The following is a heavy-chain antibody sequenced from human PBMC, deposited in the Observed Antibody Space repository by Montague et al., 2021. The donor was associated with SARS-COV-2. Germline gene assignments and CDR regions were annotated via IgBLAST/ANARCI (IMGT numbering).Heavy chain of an antibody. Sequence: SETLSLTCTVSGGSISSYYWSWIRQPPGKGLEWIGYIYYSGSTNYNPSLKSRVTISVDTSKNQFSLKVRSVTAADTAMYYCARGDYYDSTGYYGYWGQGTLVTVSS. CDR2: IYYSGST. J-gene: IGHJ4*01. CDR1: GGSISSYY. V-gene: IGHV4-59*01. CDR3: ARGDYYDSTGYYGY. D-gene: IGHD3-22*01.